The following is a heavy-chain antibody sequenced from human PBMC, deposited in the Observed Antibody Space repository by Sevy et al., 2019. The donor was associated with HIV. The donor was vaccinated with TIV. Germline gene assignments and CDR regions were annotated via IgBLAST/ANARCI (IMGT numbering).Heavy chain of an antibody. J-gene: IGHJ6*03. CDR1: GFTVSSNY. CDR2: IYSGGST. CDR3: ARDRTDILTGYYYSYYYMDV. Sequence: GGSLRLSCAASGFTVSSNYMSWVRQAPGKGLEWVSVIYSGGSTYYADSVKGRFTISGENSKHTMYLQMNSLRAEDTAVYYCARDRTDILTGYYYSYYYMDVWGNGTTVTVSS. D-gene: IGHD3-9*01. V-gene: IGHV3-53*01.